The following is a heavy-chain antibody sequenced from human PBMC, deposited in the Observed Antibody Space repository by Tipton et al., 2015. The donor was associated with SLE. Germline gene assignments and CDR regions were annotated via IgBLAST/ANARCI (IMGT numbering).Heavy chain of an antibody. CDR1: GFTFSSYA. CDR2: ISYDGSNK. CDR3: ATAWAFDI. V-gene: IGHV3-30-3*01. J-gene: IGHJ3*02. Sequence: PRLSCAASGFTFSSYAMHWVRQAPGKGLEWVAVISYDGSNKYYADSVKGRFTISRDNSKNTLYLQMNSLRAEDTAVYYCATAWAFDIWGQGTMVTVSS.